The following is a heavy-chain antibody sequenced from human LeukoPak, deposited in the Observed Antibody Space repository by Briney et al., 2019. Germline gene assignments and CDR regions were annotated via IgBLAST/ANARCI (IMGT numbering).Heavy chain of an antibody. J-gene: IGHJ4*02. CDR1: GFSFSDYL. D-gene: IGHD6-19*01. CDR3: ATLQWLDPFDY. V-gene: IGHV3-7*01. Sequence: GGSLRLSCVVSGFSFSDYLMSWVRQAPGKGLEWVANIKKDGSEKYYVDSVKGRFTISRDNAKNSLYLQMNSLRAEDTAVYYCATLQWLDPFDYWGQGTLVTVSS. CDR2: IKKDGSEK.